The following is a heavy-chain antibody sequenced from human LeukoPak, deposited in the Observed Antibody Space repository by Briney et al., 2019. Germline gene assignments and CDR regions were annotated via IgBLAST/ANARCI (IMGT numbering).Heavy chain of an antibody. D-gene: IGHD1-7*01. J-gene: IGHJ4*02. Sequence: PGRSLRLSCAASGFTFSSYAMHWVRQAPGKGLEYVSAISSNGGSTYYANSVKGRFTISRDNSKNTLYLQMSSLRAEDMAVYYCASSKGSGTYYFDYWGQGTLVTVSS. V-gene: IGHV3-64*01. CDR3: ASSKGSGTYYFDY. CDR1: GFTFSSYA. CDR2: ISSNGGST.